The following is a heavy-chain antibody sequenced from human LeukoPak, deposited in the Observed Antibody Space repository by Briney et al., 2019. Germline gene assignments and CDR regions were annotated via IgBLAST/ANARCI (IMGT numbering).Heavy chain of an antibody. J-gene: IGHJ4*02. CDR1: GGSISSSSYY. Sequence: SETLSLTCTVSGGSISSSSYYWGWIRQPPGKGLEWIGSIYYSGSTYYNPSLKSRVTISVDTSKNQFSLKLSSVTAADTAVYYCASKFNEVVVTGFNYWGQGTLVTVSS. CDR2: IYYSGST. D-gene: IGHD2-15*01. CDR3: ASKFNEVVVTGFNY. V-gene: IGHV4-39*07.